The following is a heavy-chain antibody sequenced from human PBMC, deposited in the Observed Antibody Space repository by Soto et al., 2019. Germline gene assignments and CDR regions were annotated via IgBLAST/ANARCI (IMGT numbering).Heavy chain of an antibody. Sequence: SETLSLTCAVSGGSISSGGYSWSWIRQPPGKGLEWIGYIYHSGSTYYNPSLKSRVTISVDRSKNQFSLKLSSVTAADTAVYYCASDSYYYGSSGNLGAFDIWGQGTMVTVSS. CDR3: ASDSYYYGSSGNLGAFDI. D-gene: IGHD3-22*01. CDR2: IYHSGST. J-gene: IGHJ3*02. V-gene: IGHV4-30-2*01. CDR1: GGSISSGGYS.